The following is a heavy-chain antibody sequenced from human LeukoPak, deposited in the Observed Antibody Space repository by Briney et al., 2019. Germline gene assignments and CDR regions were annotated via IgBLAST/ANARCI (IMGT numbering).Heavy chain of an antibody. Sequence: ASVKVSCKASGYTFTSYDINWVRQATGQGLEWMGWMNPNSGNTGYAQKFQGRVTITRNTSISTAYMELSRLRSDDTAVYYCARTDIVATIGAFDIWGQGTMVTVSS. CDR1: GYTFTSYD. CDR3: ARTDIVATIGAFDI. D-gene: IGHD5-12*01. CDR2: MNPNSGNT. J-gene: IGHJ3*02. V-gene: IGHV1-8*01.